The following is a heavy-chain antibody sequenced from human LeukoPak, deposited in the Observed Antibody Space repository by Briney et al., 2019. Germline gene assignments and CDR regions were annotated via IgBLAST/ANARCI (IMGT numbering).Heavy chain of an antibody. V-gene: IGHV3-7*01. CDR1: GFSISAYW. Sequence: GGSLRLSCAASGFSISAYWMSWVRQAPGKGLEWVANINQDGSDKYSVDSVKGRFTISRDNAKNTLYLEMNSLRADDTAVYYCARDLVVVGSSFSYGMDVWGQGTTVTVSS. J-gene: IGHJ6*02. D-gene: IGHD2-15*01. CDR3: ARDLVVVGSSFSYGMDV. CDR2: INQDGSDK.